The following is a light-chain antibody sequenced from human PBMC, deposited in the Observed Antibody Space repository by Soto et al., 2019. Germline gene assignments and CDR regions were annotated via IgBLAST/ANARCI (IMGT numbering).Light chain of an antibody. V-gene: IGKV1-33*01. J-gene: IGKJ2*01. CDR3: QQYDNLPMYT. CDR2: DAS. CDR1: QDISNY. Sequence: DIQMTQSPSSLSASVGDRVTITCQASQDISNYLNWYQQKPGKAPKLLIYDASNLETGVPSRFSGSGSGTDFTFTISSLQPEDIATYYCQQYDNLPMYTFGQGTQWEIK.